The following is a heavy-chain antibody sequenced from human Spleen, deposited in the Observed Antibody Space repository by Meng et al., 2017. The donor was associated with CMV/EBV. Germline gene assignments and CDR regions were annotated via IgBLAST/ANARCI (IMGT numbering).Heavy chain of an antibody. Sequence: SISSGGYYWSWIRQHPGKGLEWIGFIYYTGTTYYKPSLKSRTTISVDTSKNQFSLSLTSVTAADTAVYYCARGDIVPVSAAGWFDPWGQGTLVTVSS. CDR1: SISSGGYY. D-gene: IGHD2-2*01. V-gene: IGHV4-31*02. J-gene: IGHJ5*02. CDR3: ARGDIVPVSAAGWFDP. CDR2: IYYTGTT.